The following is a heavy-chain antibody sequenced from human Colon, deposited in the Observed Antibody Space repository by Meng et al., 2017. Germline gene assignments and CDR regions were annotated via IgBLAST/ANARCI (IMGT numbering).Heavy chain of an antibody. J-gene: IGHJ4*02. CDR3: ARGRSYND. V-gene: IGHV3-48*03. Sequence: GESLKISCAASGFTFSSYEMNWVRQAPGKGLEWVSHISSSGTTIYYADSVKGRFTISRDNSKNSLYLQMNSLRAEGTAVYYCARGRSYNDWGQGTLVTVSS. CDR1: GFTFSSYE. D-gene: IGHD3-10*01. CDR2: ISSSGTTI.